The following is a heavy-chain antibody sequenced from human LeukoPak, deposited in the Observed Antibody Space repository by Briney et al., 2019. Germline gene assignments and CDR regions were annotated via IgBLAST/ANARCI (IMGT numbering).Heavy chain of an antibody. CDR3: ARDFRTGDAFDI. CDR2: ISSSSSYI. Sequence: PGGSLRLSCAASGFTFSSYSMNWVRQAPGKGLEWVSSISSSSSYIYYADSVKGRFTISRDNAKNSLYLQMNSLRAEDTAVYYCARDFRTGDAFDIWGQGTMVTVSS. CDR1: GFTFSSYS. D-gene: IGHD3-10*01. V-gene: IGHV3-21*01. J-gene: IGHJ3*02.